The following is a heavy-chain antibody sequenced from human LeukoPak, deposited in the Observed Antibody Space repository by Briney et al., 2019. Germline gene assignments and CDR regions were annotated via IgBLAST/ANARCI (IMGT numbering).Heavy chain of an antibody. Sequence: ASVKVSCKASGYTFTSYYMHWVRQAPGQGLEWVGIINPSGGSTSYAQKFQGRVTMTRDTSTSTVYMELSSLRSEDTAVYYCARDGNYGSGSYIPYYFDYWGQGTLVTVSS. D-gene: IGHD3-10*01. CDR1: GYTFTSYY. CDR3: ARDGNYGSGSYIPYYFDY. J-gene: IGHJ4*02. V-gene: IGHV1-46*01. CDR2: INPSGGST.